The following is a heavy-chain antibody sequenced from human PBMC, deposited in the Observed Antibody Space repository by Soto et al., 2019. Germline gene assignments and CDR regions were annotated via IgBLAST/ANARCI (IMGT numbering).Heavy chain of an antibody. Sequence: GGSLRLSCAASGFTVSSNYMSWVRQAPGKGLEWVSAISGSGGSTYYADSVKGRFTISRDNSKNTLYLQMNSLRAEDTAVYYCAKDIGLGDGYNFDYWGQGTLVTVSS. D-gene: IGHD5-12*01. CDR3: AKDIGLGDGYNFDY. V-gene: IGHV3-23*01. CDR2: ISGSGGST. CDR1: GFTVSSNY. J-gene: IGHJ4*02.